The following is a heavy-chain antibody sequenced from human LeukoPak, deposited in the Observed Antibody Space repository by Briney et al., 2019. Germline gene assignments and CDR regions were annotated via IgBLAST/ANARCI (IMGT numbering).Heavy chain of an antibody. CDR1: GGSISSGDYY. Sequence: PSETLSLTCTVSGGSISSGDYYWSWIRQPPGKGLEWIGYIYYSGSTYYNPSLKSRVTISVDTSKNQFSLKLSSVTAADTAVYYCARDQGQCGSPRYYGMDVWGKGTTVTVSS. CDR3: ARDQGQCGSPRYYGMDV. CDR2: IYYSGST. V-gene: IGHV4-30-4*01. J-gene: IGHJ6*04. D-gene: IGHD2-21*01.